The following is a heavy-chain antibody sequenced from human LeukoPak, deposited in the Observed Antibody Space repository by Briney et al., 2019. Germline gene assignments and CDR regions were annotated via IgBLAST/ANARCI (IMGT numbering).Heavy chain of an antibody. CDR3: ARVVGKYSSSWYY. CDR2: INHSGST. D-gene: IGHD6-13*01. CDR1: GGSFSRYS. Sequence: PSETLSLTCAVYGGSFSRYSWSWIRQPPGKGLEWIGEINHSGSTNYNPSLKGRVTISVDTSKNKFSLNLRSVTAADTAVYYCARVVGKYSSSWYYWGQGTLVTVSS. J-gene: IGHJ4*02. V-gene: IGHV4-34*01.